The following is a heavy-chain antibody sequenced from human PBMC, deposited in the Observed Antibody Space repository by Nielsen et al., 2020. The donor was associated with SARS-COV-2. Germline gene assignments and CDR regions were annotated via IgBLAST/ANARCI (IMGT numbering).Heavy chain of an antibody. D-gene: IGHD6-13*01. CDR3: ARSAAGGKNFDS. V-gene: IGHV1-8*01. J-gene: IGHJ4*02. Sequence: WVRQAPGQGLEWMGWMNPNSGNTGYAQKFQGRVTMTRNTSISTAYMELSSLRSEDTAVYYCARSAAGGKNFDSWGQGTLVTVSS. CDR2: MNPNSGNT.